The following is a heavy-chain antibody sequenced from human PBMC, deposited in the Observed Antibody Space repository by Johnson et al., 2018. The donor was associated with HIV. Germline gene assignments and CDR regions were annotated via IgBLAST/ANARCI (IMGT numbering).Heavy chain of an antibody. CDR1: GFTFEDYG. D-gene: IGHD6-13*01. V-gene: IGHV3-30*02. CDR2: IRYDGSNK. J-gene: IGHJ3*02. Sequence: QVQLVESGGGAVRPGGSLRLSCVVSGFTFEDYGMSWVRQAPGKGLECVAFIRYDGSNKYYADSVKGRFTISRDNSKNTLYLQMNSLRAEDTAVYYCVKGIDSSSWYAFDIWGQGTMVTVSS. CDR3: VKGIDSSSWYAFDI.